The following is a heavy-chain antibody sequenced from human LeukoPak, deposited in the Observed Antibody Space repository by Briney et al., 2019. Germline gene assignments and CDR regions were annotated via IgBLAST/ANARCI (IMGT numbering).Heavy chain of an antibody. CDR3: ARGGASVDS. CDR2: IKQDGSDQ. D-gene: IGHD3-10*01. CDR1: GFTFSSYW. J-gene: IGHJ4*02. Sequence: PGGSLRLSCAASGFTFSSYWMSWVRQAPGKGLEWVANIKQDGSDQYYVDSVKGRFTISRDNAKNSLYPQMNSLRAEDTAVYYCARGGASVDSWGQGTLVTVSS. V-gene: IGHV3-7*01.